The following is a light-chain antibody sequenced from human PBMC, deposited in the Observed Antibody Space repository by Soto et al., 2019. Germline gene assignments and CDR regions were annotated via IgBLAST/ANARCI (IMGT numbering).Light chain of an antibody. CDR2: GVS. V-gene: IGKV3-15*01. Sequence: EVVMTQSPATLSVSPGERVTLSCRASKSVNSNLAWYQQKPGQPPRLLISGVSTRATSIPARFSGSGSGTEFTLTISSLQSEDFAVYFCQQYSERWTFGQGTKVEIK. CDR3: QQYSERWT. J-gene: IGKJ1*01. CDR1: KSVNSN.